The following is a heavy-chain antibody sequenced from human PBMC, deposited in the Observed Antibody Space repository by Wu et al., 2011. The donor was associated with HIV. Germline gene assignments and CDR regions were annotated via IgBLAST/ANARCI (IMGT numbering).Heavy chain of an antibody. V-gene: IGHV1-69*14. D-gene: IGHD6-13*01. CDR3: ARENGGSSWYYFDF. Sequence: QVQLEQSGSEVKRPGSSVKVSCKASGGTFNSHVINWVRQAPGQGLEWMGRIVPIFGTTTYAQKFQGRVTITADKSTRTAYMELSSLRSEDTAVYYCARENGGSSWYYFDFWGRGTLVTVSS. J-gene: IGHJ4*02. CDR2: IVPIFGTT. CDR1: GGTFNSHV.